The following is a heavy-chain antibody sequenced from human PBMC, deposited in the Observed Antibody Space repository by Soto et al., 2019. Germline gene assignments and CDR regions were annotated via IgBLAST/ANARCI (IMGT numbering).Heavy chain of an antibody. V-gene: IGHV3-21*01. CDR3: GKLGGYSYNFDY. Sequence: GWSLRLSCAASGFTFTSYSMNWVRQAPGKGLEWVSSISTSSSYIYYADSVKGRFTISRDNAKNSLYLQMNSLRAEDTAVYYCGKLGGYSYNFDYWGQGTLFTVSS. CDR1: GFTFTSYS. CDR2: ISTSSSYI. J-gene: IGHJ4*02. D-gene: IGHD5-18*01.